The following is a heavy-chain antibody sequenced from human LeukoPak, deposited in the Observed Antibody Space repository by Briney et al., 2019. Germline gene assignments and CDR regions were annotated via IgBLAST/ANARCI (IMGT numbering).Heavy chain of an antibody. CDR2: IGPTGDT. V-gene: IGHV3-13*01. J-gene: IGHJ4*02. CDR1: GFTFSSSD. Sequence: GGSLRLSCAASGFTFSSSDMHWVRQATGKGLEWVSAIGPTGDTYYPGSVKGRFTISRENARNSLYLQMNSLRAGDTAVYYCARAVPMARGVNYYDYWGQGTLVTVSS. CDR3: ARAVPMARGVNYYDY. D-gene: IGHD3-10*01.